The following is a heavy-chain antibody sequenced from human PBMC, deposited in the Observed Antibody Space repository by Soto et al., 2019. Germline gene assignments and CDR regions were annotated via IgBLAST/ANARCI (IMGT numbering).Heavy chain of an antibody. Sequence: GGSLRLSCAASGFTVSSNYMSWVRQAPGKGLEWVSVIYSGGSTYYADSVKGRFTISRDNSKNTLYLQMNSLRAEDTAVYYCAKWPSPYDSSGYYFDYWGQGTLVTVSS. CDR3: AKWPSPYDSSGYYFDY. CDR1: GFTVSSNY. J-gene: IGHJ4*02. CDR2: IYSGGST. V-gene: IGHV3-53*01. D-gene: IGHD3-22*01.